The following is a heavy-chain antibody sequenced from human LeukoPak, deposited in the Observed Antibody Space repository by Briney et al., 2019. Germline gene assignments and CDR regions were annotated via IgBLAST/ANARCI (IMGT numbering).Heavy chain of an antibody. CDR2: VSASGYST. V-gene: IGHV3-23*01. CDR1: GFTFGNFA. J-gene: IGHJ4*02. D-gene: IGHD2-2*01. CDR3: AKAVAVPGALSGYCDF. Sequence: GGSLRLSCATSGFTFGNFAMSWVRQAPGKGLEWVSAVSASGYSTYYADSVKGRFTISRDNSKNALYLQMNSLSAEDTAVYFCAKAVAVPGALSGYCDFWGQGTLVTVSS.